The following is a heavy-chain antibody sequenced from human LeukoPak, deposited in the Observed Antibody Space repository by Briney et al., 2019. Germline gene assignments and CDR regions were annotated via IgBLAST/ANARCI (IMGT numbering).Heavy chain of an antibody. Sequence: GGSLRLSCAASGFTFSSYAMHWVRQAPGKGLEWVAVISYDGSNKYYADSVKGRFTISRDNSKNTLYLLMNSLRAEDTAVYYCARDSHYYGSGTKYWGQGTLVTVSS. CDR3: ARDSHYYGSGTKY. D-gene: IGHD3-10*01. V-gene: IGHV3-30*04. CDR2: ISYDGSNK. CDR1: GFTFSSYA. J-gene: IGHJ4*02.